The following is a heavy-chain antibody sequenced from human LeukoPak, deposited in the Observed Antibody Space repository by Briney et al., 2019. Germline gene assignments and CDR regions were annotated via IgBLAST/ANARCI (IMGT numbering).Heavy chain of an antibody. CDR2: IIPILGIA. CDR1: GGTFSSYA. CDR3: ARCISGSGSYYNAHYYYGMDV. V-gene: IGHV1-69*04. D-gene: IGHD3-10*01. Sequence: GASVKVSCKASGGTFSSYAISWVRQAPGQGLEWMGRIIPILGIANYAQKFQGRVTITADKSTSTAYMELSSLRSEDTAVYYCARCISGSGSYYNAHYYYGMDVWGQGTTVTVSS. J-gene: IGHJ6*02.